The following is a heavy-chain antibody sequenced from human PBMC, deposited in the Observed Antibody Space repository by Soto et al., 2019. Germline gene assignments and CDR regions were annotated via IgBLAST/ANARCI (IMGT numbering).Heavy chain of an antibody. CDR3: ASGRGYCSGSSCYLGYYYYMDV. CDR1: GFILSDSY. D-gene: IGHD2-2*01. V-gene: IGHV3-11*01. J-gene: IGHJ6*03. CDR2: IVCSTK. Sequence: QVQLVESGGGLVKPGGSLRLSCAASGFILSDSYMSWIRQAPGKGLEWVSYIVCSTKYYSDSVKGRFTISRDNAKNSLYLQMSSLRAEYTAVYYCASGRGYCSGSSCYLGYYYYMDVWGKGTKVTVSS.